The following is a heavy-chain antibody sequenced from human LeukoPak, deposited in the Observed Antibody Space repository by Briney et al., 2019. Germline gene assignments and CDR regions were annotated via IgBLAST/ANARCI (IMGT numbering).Heavy chain of an antibody. D-gene: IGHD3-10*01. V-gene: IGHV4-34*01. CDR1: GGSLSGYY. CDR3: ARGQPLYGSGFPNWFDP. CDR2: INHSGST. Sequence: SETLSLTCAVYGGSLSGYYWSWIRQPPGKGLEWIGEINHSGSTNYNPSLKSRVTISVDTSKNQFSLKLSSVTAADTAVYYCARGQPLYGSGFPNWFDPWGQGTLVTVSS. J-gene: IGHJ5*02.